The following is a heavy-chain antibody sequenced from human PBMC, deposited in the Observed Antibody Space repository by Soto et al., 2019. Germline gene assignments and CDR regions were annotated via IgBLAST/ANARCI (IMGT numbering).Heavy chain of an antibody. CDR3: ARLQLPDVTGAFDV. CDR1: GVSMNNFD. CDR2: INTRGNI. Sequence: SEALALSCTASGVSMNNFDWSWIRQPAGKGLEWIGRINTRGNINYNPSLNSRVTMSIDTSKRQSSLKLSSMTAADTAVYYCARLQLPDVTGAFDVWGQGTTVT. J-gene: IGHJ3*01. V-gene: IGHV4-4*07. D-gene: IGHD2-2*01.